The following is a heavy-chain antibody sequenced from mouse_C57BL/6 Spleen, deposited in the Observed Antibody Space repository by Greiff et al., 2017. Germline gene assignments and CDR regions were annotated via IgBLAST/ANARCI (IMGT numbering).Heavy chain of an antibody. J-gene: IGHJ2*01. CDR3: ARSYYGNYEGVDY. CDR2: INPSSGYT. V-gene: IGHV1-4*01. D-gene: IGHD2-10*01. CDR1: GYTFTSYT. Sequence: QVQLQQSGAELARPGASVKMSCKAPGYTFTSYTMHWVKQRPGQGLEWIGYINPSSGYTKYNQKFKDKATLTADKSSSTAYMQLSSLTSEDSAVYYCARSYYGNYEGVDYWGQGTTLTVSS.